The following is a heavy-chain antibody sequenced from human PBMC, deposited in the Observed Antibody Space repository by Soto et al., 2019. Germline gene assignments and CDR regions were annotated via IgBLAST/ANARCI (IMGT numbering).Heavy chain of an antibody. CDR2: ISAYNGYT. CDR1: GYTFTSYG. D-gene: IGHD3-22*01. J-gene: IGHJ4*02. V-gene: IGHV1-18*01. Sequence: GASVKVSCKASGYTFTSYGISWVRQAPGQGLEWMGWISAYNGYTNHAQKLQGRVTMTTDTSTSTAYMELGSLRSDDTAVYYCARDFDSSGYYYRGNDYWGQGTLVTVSS. CDR3: ARDFDSSGYYYRGNDY.